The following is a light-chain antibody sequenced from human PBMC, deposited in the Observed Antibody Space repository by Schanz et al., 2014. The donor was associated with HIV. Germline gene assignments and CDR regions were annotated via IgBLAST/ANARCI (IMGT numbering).Light chain of an antibody. CDR1: QSVSSSY. J-gene: IGKJ3*01. CDR2: GAS. CDR3: QQYGSSPL. V-gene: IGKV3-20*01. Sequence: EIVMTQSPATLSLSPGERATLSCRASQSVSSSYLAWYHQKPGQAPRLLMYGASTRATGIPERFSGSGFGTDFTLTISRLEPEDFAVYYCQQYGSSPLFGPGTKVDIK.